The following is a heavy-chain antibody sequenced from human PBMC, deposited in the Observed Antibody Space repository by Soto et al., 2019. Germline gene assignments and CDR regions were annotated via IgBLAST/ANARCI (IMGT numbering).Heavy chain of an antibody. Sequence: GGSLRLSCAASGFTFSSYSMNWVRQAPGKGLEWVSSISSSSYIYYADSVKGRFTISRDNAKNSLYLQMNSLRAGDTAVYYCARDRTVTTDYWGQGTLVTVSS. J-gene: IGHJ4*02. D-gene: IGHD4-17*01. CDR2: ISSSSYI. CDR3: ARDRTVTTDY. V-gene: IGHV3-21*01. CDR1: GFTFSSYS.